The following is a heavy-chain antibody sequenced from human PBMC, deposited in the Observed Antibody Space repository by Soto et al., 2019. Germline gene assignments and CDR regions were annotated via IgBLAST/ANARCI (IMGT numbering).Heavy chain of an antibody. J-gene: IGHJ4*02. CDR3: TPYSYTIGWYYFDS. Sequence: EVQLVESGGGLVKPGGSLRLSCAASGFTFTNAWMNWVRQAPGKGLEWVGRIKDKTEGEATDYAAPVQGSFTISRDDSKNTLYLQMNSLTTEYTAVYYCTPYSYTIGWYYFDSWGEGTLVTVSS. CDR2: IKDKTEGEAT. D-gene: IGHD6-19*01. V-gene: IGHV3-15*07. CDR1: GFTFTNAW.